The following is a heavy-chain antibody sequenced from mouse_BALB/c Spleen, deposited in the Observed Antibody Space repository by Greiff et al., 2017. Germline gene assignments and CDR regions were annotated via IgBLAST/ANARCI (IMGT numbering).Heavy chain of an antibody. CDR1: GYTFTNYW. Sequence: QVQLQQSGAELVRPGTSVKISCKASGYTFTNYWLGWVKQRPGHGLEWIGDIYPGGGYTNYNEKFKGKATLTADTSSSTAYMQLSSLTSEDSAVYFCAREGPYYYGSRGEDYFDYWGQGTTLTVSS. V-gene: IGHV1-63*02. J-gene: IGHJ2*01. CDR3: AREGPYYYGSRGEDYFDY. CDR2: IYPGGGYT. D-gene: IGHD1-1*01.